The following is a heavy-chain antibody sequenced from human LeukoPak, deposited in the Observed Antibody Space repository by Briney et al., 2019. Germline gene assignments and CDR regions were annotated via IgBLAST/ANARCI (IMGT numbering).Heavy chain of an antibody. V-gene: IGHV3-7*01. CDR3: ARENYGDYGFDYFDY. CDR2: IKQDGSEK. CDR1: GFTFSSYW. Sequence: GGSLRLSCAASGFTFSSYWTSWVRQAPGKGLEWVANIKQDGSEKYYVDSVKGRFTISRDNAKNSLYLQMNSLRAEDTAVYYCARENYGDYGFDYFDYWGQGTLVTVSS. J-gene: IGHJ4*02. D-gene: IGHD4-17*01.